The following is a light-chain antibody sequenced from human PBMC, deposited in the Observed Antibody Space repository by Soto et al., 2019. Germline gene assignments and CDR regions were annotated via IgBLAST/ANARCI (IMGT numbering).Light chain of an antibody. Sequence: SYELTQPLSVSVAPGQTSRITCGGNNIGSKSVHWYQQKPGQAPVLVGYDDSDRPSGSPERFSGSNSGNTATLTISRVEAGDEADYYCQVWDSSSDHPVVFGGGTQLTVL. CDR1: NIGSKS. V-gene: IGLV3-21*02. CDR3: QVWDSSSDHPVV. CDR2: DDS. J-gene: IGLJ2*01.